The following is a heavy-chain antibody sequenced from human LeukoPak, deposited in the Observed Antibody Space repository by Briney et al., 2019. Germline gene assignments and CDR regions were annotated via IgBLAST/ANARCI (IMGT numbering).Heavy chain of an antibody. CDR3: AKDQDSGSYGFDY. CDR2: ISGSGGST. D-gene: IGHD1-26*01. J-gene: IGHJ4*02. V-gene: IGHV3-23*01. Sequence: GGSLRLSCAASGFTFSSYGMSWVRQAPGKGLEWVSAISGSGGSTYYADSVKGRFTISRDNSKNTLYLQMNSLRAEDTAVYYCAKDQDSGSYGFDYWGQGTLVTVSS. CDR1: GFTFSSYG.